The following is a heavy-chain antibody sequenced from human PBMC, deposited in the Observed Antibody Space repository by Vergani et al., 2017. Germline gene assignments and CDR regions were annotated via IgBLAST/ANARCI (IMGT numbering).Heavy chain of an antibody. D-gene: IGHD3-22*01. CDR2: INPSGGST. V-gene: IGHV1-46*01. CDR3: ARGDDDSSGHWSETLDY. Sequence: QVQLVQSGAEVKKPGASVKVSCKASGYTFTSYYMHWVRQAPGQGLEWMGIINPSGGSTSYAQKFQGRVTMTRDTSISTAYMELSRLRSDDTAVYYCARGDDDSSGHWSETLDYWGQGTLVTVSS. J-gene: IGHJ4*02. CDR1: GYTFTSYY.